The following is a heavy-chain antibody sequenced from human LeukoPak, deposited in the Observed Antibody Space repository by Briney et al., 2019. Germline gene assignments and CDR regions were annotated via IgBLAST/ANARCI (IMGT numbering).Heavy chain of an antibody. V-gene: IGHV3-21*01. D-gene: IGHD3-10*01. CDR1: GFTFSSYS. CDR2: ISSSSSYI. J-gene: IGHJ4*02. Sequence: GGSLRLSCAASGFTFSSYSMNWVRQAPGKGLEWVSSISSSSSYIYYADSVKGRFTISRDNSKNTLYLQMNSLRAEDTAVYYCAKGSLWFDERGFDYWGQGTLVTVSS. CDR3: AKGSLWFDERGFDY.